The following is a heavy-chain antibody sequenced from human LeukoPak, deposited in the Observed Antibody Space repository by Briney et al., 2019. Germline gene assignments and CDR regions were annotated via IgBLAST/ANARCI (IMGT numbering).Heavy chain of an antibody. CDR2: IYASGNT. V-gene: IGHV4-61*01. CDR3: ARARRGSHGYHN. Sequence: SETLSLTCTVSGGSVSSASYYWTWIRQPPGKGLEWIGYIYASGNTNYNPSLKSRVTISVDTSKNQFSLKLSSVTAADTAVYYCARARRGSHGYHNWGQGTLVTVSS. CDR1: GGSVSSASYY. J-gene: IGHJ4*02. D-gene: IGHD5-18*01.